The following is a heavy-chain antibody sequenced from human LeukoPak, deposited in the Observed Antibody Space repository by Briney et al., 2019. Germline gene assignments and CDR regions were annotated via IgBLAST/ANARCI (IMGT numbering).Heavy chain of an antibody. CDR2: ISSSGSTI. CDR3: ARDDCSSTSCYWYFDL. CDR1: GFTFSSYW. Sequence: GGSLRLSCEASGFTFSSYWMHWVRQAPGKGLEWVSYISSSGSTIYYADSVKGRFTISRDNAKNSLYLQMNSLRAEDTAVYYCARDDCSSTSCYWYFDLWGRGTLVTVSS. J-gene: IGHJ2*01. D-gene: IGHD2-2*01. V-gene: IGHV3-48*04.